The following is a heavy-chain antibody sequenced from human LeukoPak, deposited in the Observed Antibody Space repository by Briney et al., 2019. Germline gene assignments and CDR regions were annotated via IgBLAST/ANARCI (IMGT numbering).Heavy chain of an antibody. CDR2: IYPGDSDT. J-gene: IGHJ3*02. Sequence: GESLKISCKGSGYSFTSYWIGWVRQMPGKGLEWMGIIYPGDSDTRYSPSFQGQVTISADKPISTAYLQWSSLKASDTAVYYCAREPLGGAAAGTTTDAFDIWGQGTMVTVSS. CDR1: GYSFTSYW. V-gene: IGHV5-51*04. CDR3: AREPLGGAAAGTTTDAFDI. D-gene: IGHD6-13*01.